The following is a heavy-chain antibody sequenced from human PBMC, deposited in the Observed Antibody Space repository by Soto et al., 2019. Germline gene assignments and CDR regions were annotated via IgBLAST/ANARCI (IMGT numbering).Heavy chain of an antibody. CDR3: ATSDLINMIVVGKDAFDI. CDR1: GYTFTSYG. CDR2: ISAYNGNT. D-gene: IGHD3-22*01. V-gene: IGHV1-18*04. Sequence: QVQLVQAGAEVKKPGASVKVSCKASGYTFTSYGISWLRQAPGQGREWMGWISAYNGNTNYAQKLQGRVTMTTDTSTRTAYMELRSLRSDDTAVYYCATSDLINMIVVGKDAFDIWGQGTMVPVSS. J-gene: IGHJ3*02.